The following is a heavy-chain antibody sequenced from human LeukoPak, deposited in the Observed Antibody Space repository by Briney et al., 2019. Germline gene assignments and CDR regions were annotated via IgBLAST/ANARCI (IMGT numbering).Heavy chain of an antibody. CDR3: ARLIFCTITACYFDY. V-gene: IGHV4-39*01. CDR2: INYSGTT. CDR1: GGSINSGSYY. J-gene: IGHJ4*02. D-gene: IGHD2-8*01. Sequence: SETLSLSCTVSGGSINSGSYYWAWVRQPPGKGLEWIGSINYSGTTYYTPSLKSRVTISVDTSKNQFSLKLSSVTAADTSVYYCARLIFCTITACYFDYWGQGSPVTVSS.